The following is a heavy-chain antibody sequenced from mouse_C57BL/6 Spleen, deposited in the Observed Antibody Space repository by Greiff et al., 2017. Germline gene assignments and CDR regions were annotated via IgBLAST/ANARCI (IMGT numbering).Heavy chain of an antibody. CDR3: ARHEEGPPHYAMDY. V-gene: IGHV1-62-2*01. CDR1: GYAFTESS. J-gene: IGHJ4*01. CDR2: FYPGDGSI. Sequence: QVQLKQSGAELVKPGASVKLSCKASGYAFTESSIHWVKQRSGQGLEWIGRFYPGDGSIKYNGKFKGKATLTADKSSSTVYMELSRLTSEDSAVYFCARHEEGPPHYAMDYWGQGTSVTVSS.